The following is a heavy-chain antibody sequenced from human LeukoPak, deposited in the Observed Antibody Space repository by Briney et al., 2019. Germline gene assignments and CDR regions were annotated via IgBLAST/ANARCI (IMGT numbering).Heavy chain of an antibody. Sequence: PSETLSLTCTISGGSISSYYWTWIRQPPGKGLEWIGEINHSGSTNYNPSLKSRVTISVDTSKNQFSPKLSSVTAADTAVYYCAADYDYVWGSYRSARLFDYWGQGTLVTVSS. J-gene: IGHJ4*02. D-gene: IGHD3-16*02. CDR1: GGSISSYY. CDR2: INHSGST. CDR3: AADYDYVWGSYRSARLFDY. V-gene: IGHV4-34*01.